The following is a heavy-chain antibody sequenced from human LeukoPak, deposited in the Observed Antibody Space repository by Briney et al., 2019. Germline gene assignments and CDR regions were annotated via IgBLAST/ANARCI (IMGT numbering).Heavy chain of an antibody. J-gene: IGHJ4*02. D-gene: IGHD3-10*01. V-gene: IGHV4-39*07. CDR2: INHSGST. Sequence: SETPSLTCTVSGGSISSSSYYWGWIRQPPGKGLEWIGEINHSGSTNYNPSLKSRVTISVDTSKNQFSLKLSSVTAADTAVYYCARVGGSGSYYNFDYWGQGTLVTVSS. CDR3: ARVGGSGSYYNFDY. CDR1: GGSISSSSYY.